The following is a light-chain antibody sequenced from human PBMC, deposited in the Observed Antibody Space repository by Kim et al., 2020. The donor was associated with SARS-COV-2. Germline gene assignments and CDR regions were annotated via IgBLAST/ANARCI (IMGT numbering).Light chain of an antibody. Sequence: ATINCKASQSVLYSSNNKNDLGWYEQKPGQPPKLHIYWASTRESELPDRFSCSGTGTDFTLPISSLQAQDVAVYYCQQYYNSPPTFGQGTKVEIK. V-gene: IGKV4-1*01. CDR2: WAS. J-gene: IGKJ1*01. CDR3: QQYYNSPPT. CDR1: QSVLYSSNNKND.